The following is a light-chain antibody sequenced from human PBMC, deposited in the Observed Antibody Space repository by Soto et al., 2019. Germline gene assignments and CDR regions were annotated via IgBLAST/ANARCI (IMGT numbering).Light chain of an antibody. V-gene: IGLV2-14*01. Sequence: QSVLTQPASVSGSPGQAITISCTGTSSDIGGYSYVSWYQQYPGKAPKLIIYDVSYRPSGVSNRFSGSKSGKTASLTISGLQAEDEADYYCNSYTGGSPVVVLFGGGTKLTVL. CDR3: NSYTGGSPVVVL. CDR2: DVS. J-gene: IGLJ2*01. CDR1: SSDIGGYSY.